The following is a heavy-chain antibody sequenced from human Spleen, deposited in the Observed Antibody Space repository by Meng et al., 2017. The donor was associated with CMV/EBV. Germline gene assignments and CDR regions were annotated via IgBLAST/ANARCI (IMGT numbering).Heavy chain of an antibody. CDR1: GGSISSSSYY. D-gene: IGHD1-20*01. V-gene: IGHV4-39*07. J-gene: IGHJ4*02. CDR3: ARDLTEGYNWNYFDY. CDR2: IYYSGST. Sequence: GSLRLSCTVSGGSISSSSYYWGWIRQPPGKGLEWIGSIYYSGSTYYNPSLKSRVTISVDTSKNQFSLKLSSVTAADTAVYYCARDLTEGYNWNYFDYWGQGTLVTVSS.